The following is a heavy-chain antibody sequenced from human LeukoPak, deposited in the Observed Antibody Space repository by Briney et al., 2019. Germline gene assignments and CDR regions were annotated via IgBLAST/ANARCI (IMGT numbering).Heavy chain of an antibody. Sequence: SETLSLTSTVYGGSLSSSSYYWGWIRQPPGKGLECIGSIYYSGSTYYNPSLKSRVTISVDTSKNQFSLKLSSVTAADTAVYYCARFSSSGNWFDPWGQGTLVTVSS. J-gene: IGHJ5*02. D-gene: IGHD6-6*01. V-gene: IGHV4-39*01. CDR1: GGSLSSSSYY. CDR2: IYYSGST. CDR3: ARFSSSGNWFDP.